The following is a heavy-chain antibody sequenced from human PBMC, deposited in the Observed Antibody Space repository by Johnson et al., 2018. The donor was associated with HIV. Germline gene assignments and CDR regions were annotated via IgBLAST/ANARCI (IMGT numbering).Heavy chain of an antibody. CDR3: ARGPMDCGGDCWGVFDL. Sequence: EKLVESGGGVVRPGGSLRLSCAASGFTFDDYGMSWVRQGPGKGLEWVSGINWNGGSTGYADSVKGRFTISRDNAKNSLYLQMNSLRAEDTAWYYCARGPMDCGGDCWGVFDLWGQGTMVTVSS. J-gene: IGHJ3*01. D-gene: IGHD2-21*02. CDR1: GFTFDDYG. CDR2: INWNGGST. V-gene: IGHV3-20*04.